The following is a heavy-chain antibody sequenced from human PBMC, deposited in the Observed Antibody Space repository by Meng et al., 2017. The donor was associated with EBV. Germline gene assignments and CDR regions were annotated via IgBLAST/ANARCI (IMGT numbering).Heavy chain of an antibody. D-gene: IGHD3-10*01. CDR3: ASESGRGYTPDY. CDR2: FLPTLGAP. Sequence: QVQLGHAAAEVKRPGSSVKVSCKTSGGPFRNDAISWVRQAPGQGLEWLGGFLPTLGAPNYAQKFHGRVSITADESTSTHYMDLSSLRSEDTAVYYCASESGRGYTPDYWGQGTLVTVSS. V-gene: IGHV1-69*01. CDR1: GGPFRNDA. J-gene: IGHJ4*02.